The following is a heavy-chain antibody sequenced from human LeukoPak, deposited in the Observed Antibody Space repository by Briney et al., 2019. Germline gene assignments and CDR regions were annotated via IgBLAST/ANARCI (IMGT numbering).Heavy chain of an antibody. CDR3: ARSRYCSGGSCYSGYFQH. D-gene: IGHD2-15*01. Sequence: SETLSLTCAVYGGSFSGYYWSWIRQPPGKGLEWIGEINHSGSTNYNPSLKSRVTISVDTSKNQFSLKLSSVTAADTAVYYCARSRYCSGGSCYSGYFQHWGQGTLVTASS. CDR2: INHSGST. V-gene: IGHV4-34*01. J-gene: IGHJ1*01. CDR1: GGSFSGYY.